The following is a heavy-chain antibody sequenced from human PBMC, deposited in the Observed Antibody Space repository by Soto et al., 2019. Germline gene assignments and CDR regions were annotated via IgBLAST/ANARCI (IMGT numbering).Heavy chain of an antibody. CDR1: RYSFSSYW. V-gene: IGHV5-51*01. CDR2: ISPGDSDT. Sequence: GESLKISCNGSRYSFSSYWIAWVLQMPGKGLEWMGIISPGDSDTKYSQSFQGQVTISADKSISTAFLQWNSLKASDTAMYYCARHATYYDILTGYYFDYWGQGTPVTVSS. J-gene: IGHJ4*02. CDR3: ARHATYYDILTGYYFDY. D-gene: IGHD3-9*01.